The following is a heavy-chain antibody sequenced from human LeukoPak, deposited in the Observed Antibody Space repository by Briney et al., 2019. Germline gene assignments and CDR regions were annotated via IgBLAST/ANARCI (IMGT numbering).Heavy chain of an antibody. CDR1: GFTFDDYG. CDR2: INWNGDNT. Sequence: GGSLRLSCAASGFTFDDYGMSWVRQAPGKGLEWVSGINWNGDNTDYVDSVEGRFTISRDNAKSSLYLQMNSLRAEDTALYYCARAIDGVPGSVNYWGQGTLVTVSS. D-gene: IGHD2-2*01. J-gene: IGHJ4*02. CDR3: ARAIDGVPGSVNY. V-gene: IGHV3-20*04.